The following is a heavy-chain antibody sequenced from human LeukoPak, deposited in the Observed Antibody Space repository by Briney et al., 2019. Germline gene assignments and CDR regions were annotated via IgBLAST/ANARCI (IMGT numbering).Heavy chain of an antibody. CDR1: GGSISSSNW. J-gene: IGHJ4*02. V-gene: IGHV4-4*02. Sequence: PSETLSLTCAVSGGSISSSNWWSWVRQPPGKGLEWIGEIYHSGSTNYNPSLKSRVTISVDKSKNQFSLKLSSVTAADTAVYYCARALSYYGSGSSPLADYWGQGTLVTVSS. CDR2: IYHSGST. D-gene: IGHD3-10*01. CDR3: ARALSYYGSGSSPLADY.